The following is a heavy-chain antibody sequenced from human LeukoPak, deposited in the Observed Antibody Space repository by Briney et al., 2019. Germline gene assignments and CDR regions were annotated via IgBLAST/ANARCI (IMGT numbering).Heavy chain of an antibody. CDR1: GFTVSSSY. V-gene: IGHV3-53*01. J-gene: IGHJ4*02. CDR2: IYSDRNT. Sequence: PGGSLRLSCTASGFTVSSSYMSWVRQAPGKGLEWVSIIYSDRNTYYAAYVKGRFTISRDDSKNTLLLQMDSLRAEDTAIYYCARDSAFSSYSYWGQGALVTVSS. D-gene: IGHD2-15*01. CDR3: ARDSAFSSYSY.